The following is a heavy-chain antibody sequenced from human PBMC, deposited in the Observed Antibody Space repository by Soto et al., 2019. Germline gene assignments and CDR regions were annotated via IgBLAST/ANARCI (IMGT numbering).Heavy chain of an antibody. V-gene: IGHV3-30-3*01. CDR1: EFTFSDYA. CDR3: ARAHYHDSSGPNGHAFDI. J-gene: IGHJ3*02. CDR2: ISDDGDKV. Sequence: ESGGGVVPPGRSLRLSCAASEFTFSDYAMHWVRQAPGKGLEWVAVISDDGDKVFYADSMKDRLTISRDNSKSTLFLQLTSLGPEDTALYYCARAHYHDSSGPNGHAFDIWGQGTLVTVSS. D-gene: IGHD3-22*01.